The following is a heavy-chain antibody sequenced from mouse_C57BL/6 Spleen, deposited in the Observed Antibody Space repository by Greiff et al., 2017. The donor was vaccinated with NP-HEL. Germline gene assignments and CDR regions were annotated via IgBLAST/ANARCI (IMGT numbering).Heavy chain of an antibody. CDR3: ARFYDYSAWFAY. J-gene: IGHJ3*01. D-gene: IGHD2-4*01. Sequence: VQLQQSGGDLVKPGGSLKLSCAASGFTFSSYGMSWVRQTPDKRLEWVATISSGGSYTYYPDSVKGRFTISRDNAKNTLYLQMSSLKSEDTAMYYCARFYDYSAWFAYWGQGTLVTVSA. CDR2: ISSGGSYT. CDR1: GFTFSSYG. V-gene: IGHV5-6*01.